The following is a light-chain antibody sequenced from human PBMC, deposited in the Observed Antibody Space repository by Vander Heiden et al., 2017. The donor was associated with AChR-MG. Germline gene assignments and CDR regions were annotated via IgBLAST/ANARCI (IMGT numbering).Light chain of an antibody. CDR1: SSNPGAGYD. CDR2: SNR. Sequence: SVLTPPPSVSGAPRQRVAIPCTGSSSNPGAGYDVHWYQQLPGTANKLLVYSNRKRPSGVPDRFSGSKFGTSASMAITGLQAEDEADYYCQSCDSRLSGWVFGGGTKLTVI. J-gene: IGLJ3*02. CDR3: QSCDSRLSGWV. V-gene: IGLV1-40*01.